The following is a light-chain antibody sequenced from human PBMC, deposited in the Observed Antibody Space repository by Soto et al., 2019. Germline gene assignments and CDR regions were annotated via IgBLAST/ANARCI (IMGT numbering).Light chain of an antibody. CDR2: AAS. V-gene: IGKV1-39*01. CDR3: QQSAKIPYT. CDR1: QTISTY. Sequence: DIQMTQSPSSLSASVGDRVTITGRASQTISTYLNWYQQNPGKAPKLLIYAASSLQSGVPSRYSGSGSGTDFTLTISSLQPEEFATDYWQQSAKIPYTFGQGTKLQIK. J-gene: IGKJ2*01.